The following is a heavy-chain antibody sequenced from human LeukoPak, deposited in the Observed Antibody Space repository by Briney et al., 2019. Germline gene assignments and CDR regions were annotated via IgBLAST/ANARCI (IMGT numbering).Heavy chain of an antibody. D-gene: IGHD2-15*01. J-gene: IGHJ4*02. CDR3: ASQIPRDNVVVIGS. V-gene: IGHV3-23*01. CDR1: GFTFSFYA. CDR2: ISNSGGST. Sequence: GGSLRLSCAASGFTFSFYAMSWVRQAPGKGLEWVSAISNSGGSTSYTDCVKGRFTISRDNSKNTLYLQMNSLSVEDTAVYYCASQIPRDNVVVIGSWGQGTLVTVSS.